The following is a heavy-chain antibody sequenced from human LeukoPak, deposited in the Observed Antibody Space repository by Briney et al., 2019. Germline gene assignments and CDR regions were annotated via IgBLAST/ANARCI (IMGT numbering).Heavy chain of an antibody. V-gene: IGHV3-23*01. D-gene: IGHD3-9*01. CDR1: GFTFSSYA. CDR2: ISGSGGST. J-gene: IGHJ4*02. Sequence: GGSLRLSCAASGFTFSSYAMSWVRQAPGKGLEWVSAISGSGGSTYYADSVKGRFTISRDNSKNTLYLQMNSLRAEDTAVYYCAKDRRVLRYFDWSDYWGQGTLVTVSS. CDR3: AKDRRVLRYFDWSDY.